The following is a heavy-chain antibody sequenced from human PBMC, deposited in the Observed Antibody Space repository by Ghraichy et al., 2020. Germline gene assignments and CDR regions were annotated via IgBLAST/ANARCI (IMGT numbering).Heavy chain of an antibody. J-gene: IGHJ5*02. D-gene: IGHD3-10*01. Sequence: SETLSLTCAVSGGSISSSNWWSWVRHPPGKGLEWIGEIYHSGSTNYNPSLKSRVTISVDKSKNQFSLKLSSVTAADTAVYYCARLDYYGSGSPSGWFDPWGQGTLVTVSS. CDR1: GGSISSSNW. CDR2: IYHSGST. CDR3: ARLDYYGSGSPSGWFDP. V-gene: IGHV4-4*02.